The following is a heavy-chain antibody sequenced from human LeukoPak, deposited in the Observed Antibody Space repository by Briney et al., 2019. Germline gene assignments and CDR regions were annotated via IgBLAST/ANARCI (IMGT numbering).Heavy chain of an antibody. CDR2: IYYSGST. V-gene: IGHV4-59*12. CDR1: GGSISSYY. D-gene: IGHD3-10*01. J-gene: IGHJ4*02. CDR3: ARLKITMVRGVILGFNDY. Sequence: SETLSLTCTVSGGSISSYYWSWIRQPPGKGLEWIGYIYYSGSTNYNPSLKSRVTISVDTSKNQFSLKLSSVTAADTAVYYCARLKITMVRGVILGFNDYWGQGTLVTVSS.